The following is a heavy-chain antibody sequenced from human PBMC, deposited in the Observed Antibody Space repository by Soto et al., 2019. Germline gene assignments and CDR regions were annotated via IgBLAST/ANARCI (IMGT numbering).Heavy chain of an antibody. CDR3: ARGWDSGSAAFDY. J-gene: IGHJ4*02. V-gene: IGHV1-69*13. CDR2: IIPIFGTA. CDR1: GGTFSSYA. D-gene: IGHD1-26*01. Sequence: ASVKVSCKASGGTFSSYATSWVRQAPGQGLEWMGGIIPIFGTANYAQKFQGRVTITADESTSTAYMELSSLRSEDTAVYYCARGWDSGSAAFDYWGQGTLVTVSS.